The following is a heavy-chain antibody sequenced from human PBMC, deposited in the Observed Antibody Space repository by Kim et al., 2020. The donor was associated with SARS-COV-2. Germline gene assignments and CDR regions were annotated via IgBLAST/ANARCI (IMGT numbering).Heavy chain of an antibody. J-gene: IGHJ4*02. V-gene: IGHV3-7*03. Sequence: GGSLRLSCAASGFTFSSYWMSWVRQAPGKGLEWVANIKQDGSEKYYVDSVKGRFTISRDNAKNSLYLQMNSLRAEDTAVYYCARVPHSSGWLTFDYWGQGTLVTVSS. CDR3: ARVPHSSGWLTFDY. D-gene: IGHD6-19*01. CDR1: GFTFSSYW. CDR2: IKQDGSEK.